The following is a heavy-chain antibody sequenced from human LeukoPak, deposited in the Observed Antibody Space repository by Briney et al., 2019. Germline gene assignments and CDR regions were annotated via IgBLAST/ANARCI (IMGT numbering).Heavy chain of an antibody. D-gene: IGHD6-19*01. CDR3: AKDLSYSSGSSDY. Sequence: GGSLRLSCAASGFTFSAFAMTWVRQAPGKGLEWVSTITSDGDNTYSADSVKGRITFSRDNSKNTLSLQLRSLRAEDTAVYYCAKDLSYSSGSSDYWGQGTLVTVSS. CDR1: GFTFSAFA. CDR2: ITSDGDNT. J-gene: IGHJ4*02. V-gene: IGHV3-23*01.